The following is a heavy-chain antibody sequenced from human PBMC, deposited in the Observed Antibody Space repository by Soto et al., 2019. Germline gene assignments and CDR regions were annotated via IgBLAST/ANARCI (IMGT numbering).Heavy chain of an antibody. CDR3: AISRYSYGYHWFDP. V-gene: IGHV4-39*01. J-gene: IGHJ5*02. CDR2: IYYSGST. CDR1: GGSISSSIYY. Sequence: SETRSRTCTVSGGSISSSIYYWGWIRQPPGKGLEWIGSIYYSGSTYYNPSLKSRVTISVDTSKNQFSLKLSSVTTADTAVYYCAISRYSYGYHWFDPWGQGTLVTVSS. D-gene: IGHD5-18*01.